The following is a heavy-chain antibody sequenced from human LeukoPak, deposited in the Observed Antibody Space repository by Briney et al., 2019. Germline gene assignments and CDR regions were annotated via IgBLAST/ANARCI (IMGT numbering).Heavy chain of an antibody. V-gene: IGHV1-69*06. CDR1: GGTFSSYA. Sequence: ASVKVSCKASGGTFSSYAISWVRQAPGQGLEWMGGIIPIFGTANYAQKFQGRVTMTEDTSTDTAYMELSSLRSEDTAVYYCATLLSGYDYFDYWGQGTLVTVSS. J-gene: IGHJ4*02. D-gene: IGHD5-12*01. CDR3: ATLLSGYDYFDY. CDR2: IIPIFGTA.